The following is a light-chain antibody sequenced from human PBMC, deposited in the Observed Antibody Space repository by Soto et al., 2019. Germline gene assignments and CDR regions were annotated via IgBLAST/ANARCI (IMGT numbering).Light chain of an antibody. CDR2: DVS. CDR3: SSYTNTNTRVL. J-gene: IGLJ2*01. V-gene: IGLV2-14*01. Sequence: QSAPTQPASVSGSPGQSITISCTGTSSDVGGYNFVSWYQQHPGKAPKLMIYDVSNRPSGVSNRFSGSKSGKTASLTISGLQAEDEADYYCSSYTNTNTRVLFGGGTKLTVL. CDR1: SSDVGGYNF.